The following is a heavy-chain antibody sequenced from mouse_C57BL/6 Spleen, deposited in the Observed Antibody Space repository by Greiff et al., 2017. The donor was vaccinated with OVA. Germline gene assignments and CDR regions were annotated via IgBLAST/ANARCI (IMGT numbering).Heavy chain of an antibody. J-gene: IGHJ1*03. V-gene: IGHV1-64*01. CDR1: GYTFTSYW. CDR2: IHPNSGST. Sequence: QVQLQQPGAELVKPGASVKLSCKASGYTFTSYWMHWVKQRPGQGLEWIGMIHPNSGSTNYNEKFKSKATLTVDKSSSTAYMQLSSLTSEDSAVYYCARPSGYRYFDVWGTGTTVTVSS. CDR3: ARPSGYRYFDV. D-gene: IGHD1-3*01.